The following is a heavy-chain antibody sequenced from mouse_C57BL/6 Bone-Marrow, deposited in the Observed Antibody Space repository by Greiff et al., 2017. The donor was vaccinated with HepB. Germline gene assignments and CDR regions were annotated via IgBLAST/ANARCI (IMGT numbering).Heavy chain of an antibody. V-gene: IGHV5-4*03. D-gene: IGHD1-1*01. CDR3: ARGGPNYYGSRDFDV. CDR1: GFTFSSYA. Sequence: EVMLVESGGGLVKPGGSLKLSCAASGFTFSSYAMSWVRQTPEKRLEWVATISDGGSYTYYPDNVKGRFTISRDNAKNNLYLQMSHLKSEDTAMYYCARGGPNYYGSRDFDVWGTGTTVTVSS. CDR2: ISDGGSYT. J-gene: IGHJ1*03.